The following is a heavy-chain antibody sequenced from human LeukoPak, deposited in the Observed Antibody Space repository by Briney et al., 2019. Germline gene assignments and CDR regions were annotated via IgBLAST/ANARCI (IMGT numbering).Heavy chain of an antibody. D-gene: IGHD2-21*02. CDR3: ARVPVVTAIYYFDY. CDR1: GYTFTGYY. CDR2: INPNSGGT. J-gene: IGHJ4*02. Sequence: GSVSVSCTASGYTFTGYYMHWVRQAPGQGVEWMGWINPNSGGTNYAQKLQGRVTMTRDTSISTAYMELSRLRSDDTAVYYCARVPVVTAIYYFDYWGQGTLVTVSS. V-gene: IGHV1-2*02.